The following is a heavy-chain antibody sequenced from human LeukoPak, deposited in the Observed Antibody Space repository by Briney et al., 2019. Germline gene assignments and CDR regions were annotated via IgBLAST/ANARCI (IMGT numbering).Heavy chain of an antibody. D-gene: IGHD3-16*01. CDR3: VGKIGDYFDY. Sequence: GGSLRLSCVASGFTFGTSDMTWVRQAPGKGLEWVSSISGSGALTFYADSVKGRFTISRDNSKNTLYLQMNSLRAEDTAVYYCVGKIGDYFDYWGLGTLVTVSS. J-gene: IGHJ4*02. CDR1: GFTFGTSD. CDR2: ISGSGALT. V-gene: IGHV3-23*01.